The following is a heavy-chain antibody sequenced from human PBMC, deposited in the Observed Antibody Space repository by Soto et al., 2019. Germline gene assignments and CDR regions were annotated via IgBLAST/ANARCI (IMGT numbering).Heavy chain of an antibody. CDR2: INPDGREK. CDR3: ARGGWETPI. D-gene: IGHD1-26*01. Sequence: PGGSLRLSCAASGFTFSTDWMSWIRQAPGKGLEWVATINPDGREKYYVDSVKGRFTISRDNAKKSLYLQMNNLTAEDTAVYSCARGGWETPIWGQGTLVTVSS. CDR1: GFTFSTDW. V-gene: IGHV3-7*03. J-gene: IGHJ4*02.